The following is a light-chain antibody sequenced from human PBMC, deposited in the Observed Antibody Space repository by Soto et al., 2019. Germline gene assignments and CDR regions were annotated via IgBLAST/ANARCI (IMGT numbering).Light chain of an antibody. CDR3: SSYTSSNTYV. J-gene: IGLJ1*01. V-gene: IGLV2-14*01. Sequence: QSALTQPASVSGSPGQSITISCTGTSSDVGGYNYVSWSQQHPGKAPQLMIYEVSNRPSGVSNRFSGSKSGNTASLTISGLQAEDEADYYCSSYTSSNTYVCGTGTKVTVL. CDR2: EVS. CDR1: SSDVGGYNY.